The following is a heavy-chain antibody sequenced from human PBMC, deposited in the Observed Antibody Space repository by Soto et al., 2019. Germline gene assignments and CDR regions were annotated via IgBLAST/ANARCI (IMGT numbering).Heavy chain of an antibody. CDR1: GYTLTSYA. V-gene: IGHV1-3*01. CDR2: INAGNGNT. D-gene: IGHD2-2*02. CDR3: AKSATVPAAIAY. J-gene: IGHJ4*02. Sequence: ASVKVSCKASGYTLTSYAMHWVCQAPGQRLEWMGWINAGNGNTKYSQKFQGRVTITRDTSASTAYMELSSLRSEDTAVYYCAKSATVPAAIAYWGQGTLVTVSS.